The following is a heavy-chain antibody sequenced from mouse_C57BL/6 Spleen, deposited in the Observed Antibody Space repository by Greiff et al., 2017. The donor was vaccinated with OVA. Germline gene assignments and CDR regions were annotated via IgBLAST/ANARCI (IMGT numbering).Heavy chain of an antibody. CDR2: INYDGSST. CDR3: ARELLQGYAMDY. D-gene: IGHD1-1*01. CDR1: GFTFSDYY. V-gene: IGHV5-16*01. Sequence: EVMLVESEGGLVQPGSSMKLSCTASGFTFSDYYMAWVRQVPEKGLEWVANINYDGSSTYYLDSLKSRFIISRDNAKNILYLQMSSLKSEDTATYYCARELLQGYAMDYWGQGTSVTVSS. J-gene: IGHJ4*01.